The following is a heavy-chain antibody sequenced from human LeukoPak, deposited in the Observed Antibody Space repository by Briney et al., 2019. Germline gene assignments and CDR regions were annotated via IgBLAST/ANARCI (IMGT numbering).Heavy chain of an antibody. D-gene: IGHD3-3*01. CDR2: ISSSSSTI. J-gene: IGHJ5*02. Sequence: GGSLRLSCAASGFTFSSYSMNWVRQAPGKGLEWVSYISSSSSTIYYADSVKGRFTISRDNAKNSLYLQMNSLRAEDTAVYYCASGSFWSGYYWFDPWGQGTLVTVSS. CDR3: ASGSFWSGYYWFDP. V-gene: IGHV3-48*04. CDR1: GFTFSSYS.